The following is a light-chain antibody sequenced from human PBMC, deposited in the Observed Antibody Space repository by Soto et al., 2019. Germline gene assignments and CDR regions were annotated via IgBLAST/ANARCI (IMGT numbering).Light chain of an antibody. CDR3: AAWDDSLNAYV. J-gene: IGLJ1*01. CDR1: SSNIGNNG. CDR2: YND. Sequence: QSVLTQPPSVSEAPRQGVTISCSGGSSNIGNNGVNWYLHRPGKAPKLLIYYNDFRPSGVSARFSGSKSGTSASLTIGVLQAEHESDYYCAAWDDSLNAYVFGTGTKVTVL. V-gene: IGLV1-36*01.